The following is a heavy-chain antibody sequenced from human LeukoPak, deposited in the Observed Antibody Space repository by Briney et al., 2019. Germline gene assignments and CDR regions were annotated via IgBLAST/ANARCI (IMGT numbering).Heavy chain of an antibody. J-gene: IGHJ6*03. CDR2: ISHDGSNN. CDR3: ARLLATWDYYYMDV. CDR1: GFTFSNYG. D-gene: IGHD3-3*02. Sequence: GRSLRLSCAASGFTFSNYGMHWVRQAPGKGLEWVVVISHDGSNNNYADSVRGRFTISRDNAKNSVYLQMNSLRDEDTAVYFCARLLATWDYYYMDVWGKGTTVTVSS. V-gene: IGHV3-30*03.